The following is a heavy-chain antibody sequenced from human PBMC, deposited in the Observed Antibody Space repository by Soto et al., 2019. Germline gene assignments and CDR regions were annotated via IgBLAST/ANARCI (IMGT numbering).Heavy chain of an antibody. CDR3: ARPPSVAGTPYFDY. CDR2: ISYDEGHK. V-gene: IGHV3-30-3*01. Sequence: QVQLMESGGGVVQPGRSLRLSCAASGFTFSSFPMHWVRQAPGKGLEWVAVISYDEGHKFYYADSVKGRFTISRDNSKNTLYLQMNSLRPEDTAIYYCARPPSVAGTPYFDYWGQGTLVSVSS. CDR1: GFTFSSFP. D-gene: IGHD6-19*01. J-gene: IGHJ4*02.